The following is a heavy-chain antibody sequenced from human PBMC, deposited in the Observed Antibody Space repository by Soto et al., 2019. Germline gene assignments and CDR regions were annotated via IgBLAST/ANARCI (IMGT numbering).Heavy chain of an antibody. Sequence: LRLSCAASGFTFSDFAMMWVRQVTGQGLECVSAISAGGVATYYADSVMGRFTISRDNSKNTLYLQMKSLRGEDTAVYYCAKRVTSGDEGFWGRGTLVTVSS. CDR1: GFTFSDFA. J-gene: IGHJ4*02. V-gene: IGHV3-23*01. CDR3: AKRVTSGDEGF. D-gene: IGHD2-21*02. CDR2: ISAGGVAT.